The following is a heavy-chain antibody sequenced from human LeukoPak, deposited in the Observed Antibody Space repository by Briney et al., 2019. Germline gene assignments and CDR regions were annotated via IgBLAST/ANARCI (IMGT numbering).Heavy chain of an antibody. V-gene: IGHV3-48*04. CDR1: GFPFSDYS. J-gene: IGHJ4*02. CDR3: ARDHNYAFDN. CDR2: IGISSGNT. Sequence: GGSLRLSCTASGFPFSDYSMDWVRQAPGKGLEWISYIGISSGNTKYADSVRGRFTISADNAKNSLYLQMNSLRVEDTAVYYCARDHNYAFDNWGQGTLVSVSS. D-gene: IGHD1-1*01.